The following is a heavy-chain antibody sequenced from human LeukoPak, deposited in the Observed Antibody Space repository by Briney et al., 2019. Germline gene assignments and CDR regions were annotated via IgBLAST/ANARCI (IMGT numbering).Heavy chain of an antibody. CDR1: GFTFSAYG. J-gene: IGHJ5*02. CDR3: AKGVHSSGWPNSFDP. Sequence: PGGSLRLSCAASGFTFSAYGMQWVRQAPGKGLEWVAFIRYDGSNKYYADSVKGRFTISSDSPKNTLYLQMNSLRPEDTAVYYSAKGVHSSGWPNSFDPWGQGTLVTVSS. CDR2: IRYDGSNK. V-gene: IGHV3-30*02. D-gene: IGHD6-19*01.